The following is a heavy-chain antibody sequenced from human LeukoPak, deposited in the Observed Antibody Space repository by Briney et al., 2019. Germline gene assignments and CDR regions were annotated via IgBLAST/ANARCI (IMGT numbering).Heavy chain of an antibody. CDR1: GGTFSSYA. J-gene: IGHJ6*04. CDR3: ARDGSGSTYYYGMDV. V-gene: IGHV1-69*06. D-gene: IGHD3-10*01. Sequence: SVKVSCKASGGTFSSYAICWVRQAPGQGLEWMGGIIPIFGTANYAQKFQGRVTITADKSTSTAYMELSSLRSEDTAVYYCARDGSGSTYYYGMDVWGKGTTVTVSS. CDR2: IIPIFGTA.